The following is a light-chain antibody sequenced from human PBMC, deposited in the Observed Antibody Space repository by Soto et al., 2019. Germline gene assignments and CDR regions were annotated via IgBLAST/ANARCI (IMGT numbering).Light chain of an antibody. CDR3: SAYAGSSTWV. V-gene: IGLV2-8*01. Sequence: QSAPTQPPSASGSPGQSVTFSCTGTSSDVGGYNYVSWYQQYPGKAPKPMIYEVYKRHSGVPDRFSGSKSGNTASLTVSGLQPEDEADYYCSAYAGSSTWVFGGGTQLTVL. J-gene: IGLJ2*01. CDR2: EVY. CDR1: SSDVGGYNY.